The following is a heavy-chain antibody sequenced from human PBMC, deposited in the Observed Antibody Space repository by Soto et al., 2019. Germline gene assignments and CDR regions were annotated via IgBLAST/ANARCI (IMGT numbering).Heavy chain of an antibody. Sequence: QVQLQESGPGLVKPSQTLSLTCTVSGASINSGDYYWSWIRQPPGKGLEWIGYIYYSGSIYHNPSVKSRVIISIDMPKNQFSLKLSSVTATDTAVYYCATVPTYYYDGSGYANAFDVWGQGTMVTVSS. V-gene: IGHV4-30-4*01. CDR1: GASINSGDYY. CDR3: ATVPTYYYDGSGYANAFDV. D-gene: IGHD3-22*01. CDR2: IYYSGSI. J-gene: IGHJ3*01.